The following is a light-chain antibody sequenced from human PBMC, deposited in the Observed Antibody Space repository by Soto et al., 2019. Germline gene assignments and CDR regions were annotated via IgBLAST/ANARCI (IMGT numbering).Light chain of an antibody. CDR3: QQYDNHPLT. CDR2: DAS. CDR1: QDISNY. J-gene: IGKJ4*01. V-gene: IGKV1-33*01. Sequence: DIQMTQSPSSLSASVGDRVTITCQASQDISNYLNWYQQKPGKDTKLLIYDASNLETGVPSRFSGSGSGTDFTFTISSLQPEDIATYYCQQYDNHPLTFGGGTKVDSK.